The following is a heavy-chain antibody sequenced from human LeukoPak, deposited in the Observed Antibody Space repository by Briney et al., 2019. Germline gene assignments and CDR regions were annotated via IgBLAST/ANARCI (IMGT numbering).Heavy chain of an antibody. CDR1: GYSFTHFY. CDR3: ARDAF. J-gene: IGHJ4*02. D-gene: IGHD3-3*02. V-gene: IGHV1-46*01. CDR2: VNPSGGST. Sequence: ASVKVSCKTSGYSFTHFYIHWVRQAPGQGLEWMGMVNPSGGSTISAQKFQGRVNMTTDTPTRTVYMEVTGLTSDDTGIYYCARDAFWGQGTQVTVS.